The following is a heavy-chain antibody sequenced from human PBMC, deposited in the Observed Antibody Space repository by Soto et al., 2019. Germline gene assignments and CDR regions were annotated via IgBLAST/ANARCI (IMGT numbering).Heavy chain of an antibody. Sequence: QVQLVQSGAEVKKPGASVKVSCKASGYTFTSYGISWVRQAPGQGLEWMGWISAYNGNTNYAQKLQGRVTMTTDTPTRTAYRELRSLRSDDTAVYCCARETRDCSSTSCYTIAEYFQHWGQGTLVTVS. V-gene: IGHV1-18*01. CDR3: ARETRDCSSTSCYTIAEYFQH. CDR1: GYTFTSYG. D-gene: IGHD2-2*02. CDR2: ISAYNGNT. J-gene: IGHJ1*01.